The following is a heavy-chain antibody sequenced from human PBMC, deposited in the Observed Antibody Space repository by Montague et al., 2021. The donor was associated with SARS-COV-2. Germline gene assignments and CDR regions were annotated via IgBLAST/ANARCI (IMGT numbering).Heavy chain of an antibody. V-gene: IGHV4-34*01. CDR3: ARGRDSGTYFGTKYYFQYGLDV. J-gene: IGHJ6*02. CDR1: DGSVSAYF. CDR2: VDRSGTA. D-gene: IGHD3-10*01. Sequence: SETLSLTCDFSDGSVSAYFWSWVRQLPGKGLEWIGQVDRSGTAHYSPSLQSRLTLSVDTSNNQVSLNLTSVTATDTATYYCARGRDSGTYFGTKYYFQYGLDVWGQGTTFTVSS.